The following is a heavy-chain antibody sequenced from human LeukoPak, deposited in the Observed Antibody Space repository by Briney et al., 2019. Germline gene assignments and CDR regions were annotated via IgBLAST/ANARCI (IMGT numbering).Heavy chain of an antibody. J-gene: IGHJ5*02. CDR1: GGSFSGYY. V-gene: IGHV4-34*01. Sequence: SETLSLTCAIYGGSFSGYYWSWIRQPPGKGLEWIGEINHSGSTNYNPSLKSRVTISVDTSKNQFSLKLSSVTAADTAVYYCARTVTKGWPITKPFDPWGQGTLVTVSS. CDR2: INHSGST. CDR3: ARTVTKGWPITKPFDP. D-gene: IGHD3-10*01.